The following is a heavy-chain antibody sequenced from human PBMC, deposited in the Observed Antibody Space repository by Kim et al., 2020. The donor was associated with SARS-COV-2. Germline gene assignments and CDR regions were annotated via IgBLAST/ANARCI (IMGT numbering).Heavy chain of an antibody. D-gene: IGHD3-10*01. V-gene: IGHV3-11*05. Sequence: KGRFTTSRDNAKNSLYLQMNSLRAEDAAVYYCAREGITMVRGVDYGMDVWGQGTTVTVSS. J-gene: IGHJ6*02. CDR3: AREGITMVRGVDYGMDV.